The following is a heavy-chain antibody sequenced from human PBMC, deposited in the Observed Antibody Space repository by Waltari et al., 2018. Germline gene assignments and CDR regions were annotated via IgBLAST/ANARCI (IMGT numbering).Heavy chain of an antibody. D-gene: IGHD1-26*01. CDR3: ARDRSGTINSFDP. V-gene: IGHV4-39*07. J-gene: IGHJ5*02. Sequence: QLQLQESGPRLVKPAETLSLTCTVSGDSVSSGPYFWAWIRQPPGKGLEWLGSMFYSGTTSHNSCLKGRGTTSVDTSRKQVSLQLKSVPAADTAVYCCARDRSGTINSFDPWGRGTLVTVSS. CDR2: MFYSGTT. CDR1: GDSVSSGPYF.